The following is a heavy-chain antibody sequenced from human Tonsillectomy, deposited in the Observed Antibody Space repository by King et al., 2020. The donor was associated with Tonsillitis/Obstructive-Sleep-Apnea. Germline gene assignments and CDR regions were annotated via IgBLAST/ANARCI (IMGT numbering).Heavy chain of an antibody. V-gene: IGHV1-2*06. CDR2: INPNSGGT. J-gene: IGHJ5*02. CDR1: GYTFTGYY. CDR3: ASAHGGYCSSTSCYGVRYNWFDP. Sequence: QLVQSGAEVKKPGASVKVSCKASGYTFTGYYMHWVRQAPGQGLEWMGRINPNSGGTNYAQKFQVRVTMTRDTSISTAYMELSRLRSDDTAVYYCASAHGGYCSSTSCYGVRYNWFDPWGQGTLVTVSS. D-gene: IGHD2-2*01.